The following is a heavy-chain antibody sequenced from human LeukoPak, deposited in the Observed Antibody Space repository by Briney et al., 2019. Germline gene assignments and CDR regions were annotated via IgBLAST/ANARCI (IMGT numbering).Heavy chain of an antibody. CDR2: IYPGDSDT. V-gene: IGHV5-51*01. CDR1: GYSFTSYW. Sequence: GESLKISCKGSGYSFTSYWSGWVLQLPGKGLELLVIIYPGDSDTTYSASFQGQVIILSDNSIKNAFLQRISLKGPDTATDYCARLGFDSWGQRKLVTVSS. J-gene: IGHJ4*02. CDR3: ARLGFDS.